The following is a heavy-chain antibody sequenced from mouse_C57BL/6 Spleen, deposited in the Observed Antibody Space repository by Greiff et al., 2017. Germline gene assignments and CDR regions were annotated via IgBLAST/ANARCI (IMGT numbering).Heavy chain of an antibody. J-gene: IGHJ2*02. CDR1: GFNIKDYS. Sequence: EVQLQQSGAELVKPGASVKLSCKASGFNIKDYSMHWVKQRTEQGLEWIGWIDPEDGYTKYAPKFQGKATITADTSSSTAYLQLSSLTSEDSAVXYCARDLYCDHAFDYWGQGTSLTVSS. D-gene: IGHD2-13*01. CDR2: IDPEDGYT. CDR3: ARDLYCDHAFDY. V-gene: IGHV14-2*01.